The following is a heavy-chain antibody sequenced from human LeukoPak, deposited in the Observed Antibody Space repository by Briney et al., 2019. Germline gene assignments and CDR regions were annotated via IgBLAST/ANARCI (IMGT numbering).Heavy chain of an antibody. CDR2: IKPDGSEK. V-gene: IGHV3-7*01. J-gene: IGHJ4*02. Sequence: GGSLRPSCAASGFTFSNYWMTWFRQTPGKGLEWVGNIKPDGSEKYYVDSVKGRFTISRDNAKNSLFLQMSSLRVEDTAIYYCARDYVWGSSESDYWGQGTLVTVSS. D-gene: IGHD7-27*01. CDR3: ARDYVWGSSESDY. CDR1: GFTFSNYW.